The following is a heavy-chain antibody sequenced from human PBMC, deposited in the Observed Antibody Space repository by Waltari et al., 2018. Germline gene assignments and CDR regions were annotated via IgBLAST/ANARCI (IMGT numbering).Heavy chain of an antibody. CDR2: INPKSGAT. CDR3: ARHIDSIRSA. CDR1: GYTFTDSV. V-gene: IGHV1-2*06. D-gene: IGHD2-21*01. Sequence: QVQLVQSGAAVKKPGASVTVSCKASGYTFTDSVIDWVRHAPGQGLEWMGRINPKSGATTYPQKLQGRITMTRDTSIGTAYMELGSVTSDDTALYYCARHIDSIRSAWGQGTLVTVSS. J-gene: IGHJ5*02.